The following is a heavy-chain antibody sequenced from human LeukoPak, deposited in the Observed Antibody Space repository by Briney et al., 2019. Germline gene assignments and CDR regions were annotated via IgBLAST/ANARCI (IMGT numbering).Heavy chain of an antibody. J-gene: IGHJ4*02. CDR3: AKALRKQLATKVFFDY. D-gene: IGHD6-13*01. V-gene: IGHV3-23*01. Sequence: GGSLRLSCAASGFTFSSSAMSWVRQAPGKGLEWVSNVSGSGRGENTYYADSVKGRFTISRDNSKNTLYLQMNSLRAEDTAVYYCAKALRKQLATKVFFDYWGQGTLVTVSS. CDR2: VSGSGRGENT. CDR1: GFTFSSSA.